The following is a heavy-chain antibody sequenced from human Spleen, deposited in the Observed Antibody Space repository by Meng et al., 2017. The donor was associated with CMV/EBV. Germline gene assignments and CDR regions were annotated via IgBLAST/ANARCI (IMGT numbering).Heavy chain of an antibody. Sequence: SVKVSCKASGYTFSNYAISWVRQAPGQGLEWMGGFIPLFGTANYAQKFQGRVTITTDESTSTAYMELSSLRSEDTAVYYCARDKESGVNIVAGTDGMDVWGQGTTVTVSS. D-gene: IGHD5-12*01. J-gene: IGHJ6*02. CDR3: ARDKESGVNIVAGTDGMDV. CDR1: GYTFSNYA. V-gene: IGHV1-69*05. CDR2: FIPLFGTA.